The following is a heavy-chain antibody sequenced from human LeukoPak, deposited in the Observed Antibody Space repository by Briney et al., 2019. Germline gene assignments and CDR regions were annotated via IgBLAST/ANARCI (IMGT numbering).Heavy chain of an antibody. Sequence: SETLSLTCTVAGGSISSSSYYWGWIRQPPGKGLEWIVSIYYSGSTYYNPSLKGRVTISVATSKNQFSLKLSSVTAADTAVYYCARHEDPRGTPFDYWGQGTLVTVSS. D-gene: IGHD3-10*01. V-gene: IGHV4-39*01. CDR2: IYYSGST. CDR3: ARHEDPRGTPFDY. CDR1: GGSISSSSYY. J-gene: IGHJ4*02.